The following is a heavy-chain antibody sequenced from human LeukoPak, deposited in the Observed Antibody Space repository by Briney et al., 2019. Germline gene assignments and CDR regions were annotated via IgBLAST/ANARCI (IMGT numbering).Heavy chain of an antibody. CDR2: IYHSGST. CDR1: GGSFSGYY. D-gene: IGHD4-23*01. J-gene: IGHJ4*02. Sequence: KPSETLSLTCAVYGGSFSGYYWSWIRQPPGKGLECIGSIYHSGSTYYNPSLKSRVTISVDTSKNQFSLNLSSVTAADTAMYYCARAVGTSRNFFDYWGQGTLVTVSS. V-gene: IGHV4-34*01. CDR3: ARAVGTSRNFFDY.